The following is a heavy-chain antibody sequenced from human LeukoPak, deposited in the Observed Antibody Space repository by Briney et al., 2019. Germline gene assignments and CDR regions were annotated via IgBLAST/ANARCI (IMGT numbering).Heavy chain of an antibody. D-gene: IGHD4-17*01. CDR3: ARVDNYGDLPFDY. CDR1: GYTFTGYY. Sequence: ASVKVSCKASGYTFTGYYVHWVRQAPGQGLEWMGWINPNSGGTNYAQKFQGRVTMTRDTSISTAYMELSRLRSDDTAVYYCARVDNYGDLPFDYWGQGTLVTVSS. V-gene: IGHV1-2*02. CDR2: INPNSGGT. J-gene: IGHJ4*02.